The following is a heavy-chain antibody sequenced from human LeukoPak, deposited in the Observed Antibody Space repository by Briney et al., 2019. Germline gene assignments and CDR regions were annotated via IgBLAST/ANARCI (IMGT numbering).Heavy chain of an antibody. V-gene: IGHV1-2*02. CDR1: GYTFTGYY. D-gene: IGHD2-15*01. Sequence: GATVKVSCKASGYTFTGYYMHWVRQAPGQGLEWMGWINPNSGGTNHAQKFQGRVTMTRDTSISTAYMELSRLRSDDTAVYYCARHSVSVGSGNDAFDIWGQGTMVTVSS. CDR2: INPNSGGT. CDR3: ARHSVSVGSGNDAFDI. J-gene: IGHJ3*02.